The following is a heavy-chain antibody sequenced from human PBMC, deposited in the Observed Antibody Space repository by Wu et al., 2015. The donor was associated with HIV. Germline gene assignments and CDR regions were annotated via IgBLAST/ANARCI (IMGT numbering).Heavy chain of an antibody. CDR3: ARGGGVDYYDNWFDP. J-gene: IGHJ5*02. V-gene: IGHV1-8*02. Sequence: QVQLVRSGAEVKKPGASVKVSCKASGYTFTNYDVNWVRQSTTQGLEWLGWMNADSGITGYARKFQGRVTMTRNTSISTAYMELSSLRSEDTAVYYCARGGGVDYYDNWFDPWGQGTLVTVST. CDR2: MNADSGIT. CDR1: GYTFTNYD. D-gene: IGHD3-16*01.